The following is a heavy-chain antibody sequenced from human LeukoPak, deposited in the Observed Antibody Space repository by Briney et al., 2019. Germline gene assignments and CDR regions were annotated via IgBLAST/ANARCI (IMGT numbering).Heavy chain of an antibody. CDR1: GFTFSNYW. CDR3: ARDWGAAGLWDY. CDR2: IKEDGSEK. V-gene: IGHV3-7*05. J-gene: IGHJ4*02. Sequence: GGSLRLSCASSGFTFSNYWMSWVRQAPGKGLEWVANIKEDGSEKDYVDSVKGRFTISRDNAKNSLYLQMNSLRAEDTAIYYCARDWGAAGLWDYWGQGTLVTVAS. D-gene: IGHD6-13*01.